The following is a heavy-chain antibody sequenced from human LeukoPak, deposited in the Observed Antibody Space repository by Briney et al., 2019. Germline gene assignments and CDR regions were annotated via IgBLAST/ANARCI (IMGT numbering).Heavy chain of an antibody. D-gene: IGHD1-26*01. CDR3: AKRLLVGGTGGAYAFDI. CDR2: ISGITTNT. V-gene: IGHV3-23*01. J-gene: IGHJ3*02. CDR1: GFTFSNYA. Sequence: QSGGSLLLSCAASGFTFSNYAMSWVRQAPGKGLEWVSLISGITTNTYYADSVKGRFTISRDNSKNTLDLQMNSLRAEDTAGYYCAKRLLVGGTGGAYAFDIWGRGTMVTVSS.